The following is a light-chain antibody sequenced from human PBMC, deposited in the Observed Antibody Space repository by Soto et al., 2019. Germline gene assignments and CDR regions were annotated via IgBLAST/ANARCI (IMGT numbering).Light chain of an antibody. Sequence: EIVLTQSPGNLSLSPGEGATLSCRASQSVSSNFLAWYQQKPGQAPRLLIYGASSRATGIPDRFSGSGSGTDFTLTISRLEPEDFAVYYCQQYGSSPLTFGGGTKVEIK. V-gene: IGKV3-20*01. CDR3: QQYGSSPLT. CDR2: GAS. J-gene: IGKJ4*01. CDR1: QSVSSNF.